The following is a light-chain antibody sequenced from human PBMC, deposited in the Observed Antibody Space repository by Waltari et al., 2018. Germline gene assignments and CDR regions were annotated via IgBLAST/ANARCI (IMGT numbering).Light chain of an antibody. CDR3: QHLNNYPVT. CDR1: QGISSY. J-gene: IGKJ3*01. Sequence: IQLTQSPSFLSASVGGRVPITCRASQGISSYLAWYQQKPGKAPKLLIYAASILQSGVPARFSGSGSGTEFTLTISSLQPEDVATYYCQHLNNYPVTFGPGTKVDI. V-gene: IGKV1-9*01. CDR2: AAS.